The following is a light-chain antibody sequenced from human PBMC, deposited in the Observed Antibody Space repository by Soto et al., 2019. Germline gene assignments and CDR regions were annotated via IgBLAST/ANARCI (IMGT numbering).Light chain of an antibody. J-gene: IGKJ4*01. CDR1: QTISND. Sequence: EVVMTQSPATVSVSPGDGVTLSCRASQTISNDLAWYQQKPGQAPRLLIYGASTRATGVPARFSGGGSGTEFTLTISSLQSEDFAIYYCQQNNKWPPVTFGGGTKVEIK. CDR3: QQNNKWPPVT. V-gene: IGKV3-15*01. CDR2: GAS.